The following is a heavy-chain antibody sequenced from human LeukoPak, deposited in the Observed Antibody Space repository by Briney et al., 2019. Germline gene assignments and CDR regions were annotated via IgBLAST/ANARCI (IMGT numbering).Heavy chain of an antibody. J-gene: IGHJ4*02. Sequence: GGSLRLSCAASGFTFSTYAMSWVRQAPGKGLEWVSVVSGTGGRTYYADSVKGRFTISRDNSKNTLYLQMNSLRAEDTAVYYCAKDPRPAPRITIFGVVNIGVLGDYWGQGTLVTVSS. CDR3: AKDPRPAPRITIFGVVNIGVLGDY. V-gene: IGHV3-23*01. CDR1: GFTFSTYA. D-gene: IGHD3-3*01. CDR2: VSGTGGRT.